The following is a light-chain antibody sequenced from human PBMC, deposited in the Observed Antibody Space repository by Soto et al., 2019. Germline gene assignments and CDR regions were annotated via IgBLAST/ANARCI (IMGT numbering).Light chain of an antibody. J-gene: IGKJ1*01. CDR1: QSVSSYY. Sequence: EIVLTQSPGTLSLSPGERATLSCRASQSVSSYYLAWYQQKPGQAPRLLIYGASSRATGIPDRFSGSGSGTDFTLTISRLEPEEFAVYYCQQYGSSPRTFGQGTKVEIK. V-gene: IGKV3-20*01. CDR2: GAS. CDR3: QQYGSSPRT.